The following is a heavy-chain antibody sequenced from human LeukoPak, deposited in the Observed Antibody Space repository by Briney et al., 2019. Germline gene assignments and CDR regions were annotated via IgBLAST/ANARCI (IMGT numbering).Heavy chain of an antibody. CDR1: GYTFTELS. CDR2: FDPEDGET. V-gene: IGHV1-24*01. Sequence: GASVKVSCKVSGYTFTELSMHWVRQAPGQGLEWMGGFDPEDGETIYAQKFQGRVTMTEDTSTDTAYMELSSLRSDDTAVYYCARGIVVVTASHFDYWGQGTLVTVSS. J-gene: IGHJ4*02. D-gene: IGHD2-21*02. CDR3: ARGIVVVTASHFDY.